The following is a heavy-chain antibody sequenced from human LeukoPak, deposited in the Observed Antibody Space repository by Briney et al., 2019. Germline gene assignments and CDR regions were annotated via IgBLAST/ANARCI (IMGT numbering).Heavy chain of an antibody. CDR1: GFTFSSYG. CDR3: ARAARYNWNDLRGYYYYGMDV. V-gene: IGHV3-33*01. D-gene: IGHD1-1*01. Sequence: PGGSLRLSCAASGFTFSSYGMHWVRQAPGKGLEWVAVIWYDGSNKYYADSVKGRFTIPRDNSKNTLYLQMNSLRAEDTAVYYCARAARYNWNDLRGYYYYGMDVWGQGTTVTVSS. J-gene: IGHJ6*02. CDR2: IWYDGSNK.